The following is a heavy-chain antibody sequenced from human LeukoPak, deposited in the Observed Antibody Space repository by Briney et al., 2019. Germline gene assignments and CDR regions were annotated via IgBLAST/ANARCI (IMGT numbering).Heavy chain of an antibody. CDR3: AKGGGDVGATASFDC. D-gene: IGHD1-26*01. J-gene: IGHJ4*02. CDR1: GFAFSSYA. V-gene: IGHV3-23*01. CDR2: ISGRGGST. Sequence: PGGSLRLSCAASGFAFSSYAMSWVRQAPGKGLEWVSAISGRGGSTYYGDSVKGRFTISRDNSKNTLYLQMHSLRVEDTAMYYCAKGGGDVGATASFDCWGQGTRVTVSS.